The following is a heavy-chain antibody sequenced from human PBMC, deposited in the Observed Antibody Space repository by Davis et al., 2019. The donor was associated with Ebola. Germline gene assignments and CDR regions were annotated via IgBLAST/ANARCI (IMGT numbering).Heavy chain of an antibody. CDR1: KFTLSSYW. CDR2: IENDGSKK. J-gene: IGHJ6*02. Sequence: GESLKISCAASKFTLSSYWMSWVRQAPGKGLEWVATIENDGSKKYYMDSVKGRFTISRDNAKNSLYLQMNSLGAEDTALYYCARVRCSGTSCYSPYYYGMDVWGQGTTVTVSS. CDR3: ARVRCSGTSCYSPYYYGMDV. V-gene: IGHV3-7*01. D-gene: IGHD2-15*01.